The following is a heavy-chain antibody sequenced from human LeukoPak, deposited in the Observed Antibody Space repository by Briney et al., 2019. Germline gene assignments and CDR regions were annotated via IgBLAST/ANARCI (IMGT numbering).Heavy chain of an antibody. D-gene: IGHD2-2*01. CDR2: INPNSGAT. J-gene: IGHJ5*02. CDR3: ARVDCTSTNCYPFDP. Sequence: GASVTVSCKASGYTFTSYGISWVRQAPGQGLEWMGRINPNSGATNYAQKFQGRVTMTRDTSVSTAYMELASLRSDDTAIYYCARVDCTSTNCYPFDPWGQGTPVIVSS. CDR1: GYTFTSYG. V-gene: IGHV1-2*06.